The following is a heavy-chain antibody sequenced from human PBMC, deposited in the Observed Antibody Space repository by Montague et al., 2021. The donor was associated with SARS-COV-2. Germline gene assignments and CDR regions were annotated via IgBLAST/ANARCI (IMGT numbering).Heavy chain of an antibody. V-gene: IGHV4-34*01. CDR3: ARGGIAARRHYFDY. CDR2: IARRRNT. CDR1: RGTQAHN. Sequence: SETLSLTCSRLCRGTQAHNGRAHVWTPGTTGDRMPEIARRRNTNYNPSLKSRVTISVDTSKNQFSLKLSSVTAADTAVYFCARGGIAARRHYFDYWGQGTLVTVAS. D-gene: IGHD6-6*01. J-gene: IGHJ4*02.